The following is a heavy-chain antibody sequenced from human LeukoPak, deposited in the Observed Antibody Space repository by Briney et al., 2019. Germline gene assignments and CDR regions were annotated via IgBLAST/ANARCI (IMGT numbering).Heavy chain of an antibody. CDR1: GFTFSTFA. D-gene: IGHD2-8*02. CDR2: LFPSGGEI. V-gene: IGHV3-23*01. Sequence: GGSLRLSCAASGFTFSTFAMIWVRQRPGKGVEWVSSLFPSGGEIHYADYVRGRYTISRDNSKSTLSMQINSLRAEDTAIYYCATYRQVLLPFESWGQGTLVTVSS. J-gene: IGHJ4*02. CDR3: ATYRQVLLPFES.